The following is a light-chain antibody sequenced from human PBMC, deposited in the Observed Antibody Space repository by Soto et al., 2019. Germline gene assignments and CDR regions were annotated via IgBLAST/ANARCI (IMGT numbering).Light chain of an antibody. CDR2: GAS. Sequence: IVLTQSPGTLSLSPGDRATLSCRASESISSSYLAWYQQKPGQAPRLLIYGASSRATGIPDRFSGSGSGTDFTLTISRLEPEDVAVYSCQQFGRSPPYTFGQGTKLDIK. CDR1: ESISSSY. CDR3: QQFGRSPPYT. V-gene: IGKV3-20*01. J-gene: IGKJ2*01.